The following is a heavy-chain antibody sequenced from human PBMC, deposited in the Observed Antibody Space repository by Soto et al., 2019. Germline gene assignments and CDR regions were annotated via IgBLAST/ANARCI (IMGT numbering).Heavy chain of an antibody. CDR1: GGSITHYY. D-gene: IGHD3-3*01. CDR3: AGAGGYDFWSGYYTREYYYMDV. J-gene: IGHJ6*03. Sequence: SETLSLTCTVSGGSITHYYWNWIRQPPGKGLEWIGYIYSSGSTNYNPSLKSRVTISVDTSKNQFSLNLSSVTAADTAVYYCAGAGGYDFWSGYYTREYYYMDVWGKGTTVTVSS. V-gene: IGHV4-59*01. CDR2: IYSSGST.